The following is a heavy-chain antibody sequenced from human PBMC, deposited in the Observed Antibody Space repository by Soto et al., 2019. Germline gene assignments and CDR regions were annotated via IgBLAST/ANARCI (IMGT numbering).Heavy chain of an antibody. CDR3: ATECVYSSPIESGFCV. V-gene: IGHV1-69*01. D-gene: IGHD6-13*01. Sequence: QVQLVQSGAEVKKPGSSVKVSCKAAGGTFSSYAISWVRQAPGQGLEWMGGIIPIFGTANYAQKFQGRVTITADESTSTAYRELSSLRSEDTAVYHCATECVYSSPIESGFCVWGQGTTVTVS. J-gene: IGHJ6*02. CDR1: GGTFSSYA. CDR2: IIPIFGTA.